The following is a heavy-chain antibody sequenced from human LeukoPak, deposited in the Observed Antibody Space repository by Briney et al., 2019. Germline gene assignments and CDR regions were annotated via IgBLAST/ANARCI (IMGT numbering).Heavy chain of an antibody. CDR1: GFTFSSYA. D-gene: IGHD1-26*01. CDR3: AKASSGTYFLFDY. CDR2: ITLSSST. V-gene: IGHV3-23*01. J-gene: IGHJ4*02. Sequence: GESLRLSCAASGFTFSSYAMSWVRQAPGKGLEWVSAITLSSSTYYADSVKGRVTISRDNSKNTLYLQMYSLRAEDTAVYYCAKASSGTYFLFDYWGQGTLVTVSS.